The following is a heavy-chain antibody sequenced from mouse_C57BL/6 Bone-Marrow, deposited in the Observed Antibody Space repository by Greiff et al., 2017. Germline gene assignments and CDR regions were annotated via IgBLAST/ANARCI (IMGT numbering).Heavy chain of an antibody. CDR3: ARGRWLFDY. D-gene: IGHD2-3*01. Sequence: QVQLQQSGAELVRPGASVKLSCKASGYTFTDYYINWVKQRPGQGLEWIGRIYPGSGNTYYNEKFKGKATLTAEKSSSTAYMQLSSLTSEDSAVYFCARGRWLFDYWGQGTTLTVSS. V-gene: IGHV1-76*01. CDR2: IYPGSGNT. J-gene: IGHJ2*01. CDR1: GYTFTDYY.